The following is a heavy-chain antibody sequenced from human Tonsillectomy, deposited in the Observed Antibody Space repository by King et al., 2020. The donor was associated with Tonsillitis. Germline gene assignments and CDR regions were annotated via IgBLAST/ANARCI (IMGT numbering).Heavy chain of an antibody. D-gene: IGHD2-2*01. CDR1: GFTFSTYG. Sequence: VQLVESGGGVVQPGRSLRLSCAASGFTFSTYGMHWVRQAPGKGLEWVAVIWYDGSTKYYVDSVKGRFTLSRDNSKNTLFLQMNSLRAEDTAVYYCARAPPAAPRSYYYYGMDVWDQGTTVTVSS. V-gene: IGHV3-33*01. CDR2: IWYDGSTK. J-gene: IGHJ6*02. CDR3: ARAPPAAPRSYYYYGMDV.